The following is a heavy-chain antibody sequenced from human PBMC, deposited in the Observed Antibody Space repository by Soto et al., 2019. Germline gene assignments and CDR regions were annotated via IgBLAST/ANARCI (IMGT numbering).Heavy chain of an antibody. J-gene: IGHJ4*02. CDR3: ARVGIAAAGRGYFDY. V-gene: IGHV4-59*01. D-gene: IGHD6-13*01. Sequence: QVQLQESGPGLVKPSETLSLTCTVSGGSISSYYWSWIRQPPGKGLEWIGYIYYSGSTNYNPSLESTVTISVDTSKNQFSLKLSSVTAADTAVYYCARVGIAAAGRGYFDYWGQGTLVTVSS. CDR2: IYYSGST. CDR1: GGSISSYY.